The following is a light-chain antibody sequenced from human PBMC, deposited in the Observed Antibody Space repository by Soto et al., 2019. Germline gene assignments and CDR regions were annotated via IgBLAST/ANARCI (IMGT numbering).Light chain of an antibody. Sequence: EIVSTQSQGSLSLSRESIAILSCMASQSVRSDLAWYQQKPGQAPRLLIFGASTRATGIPARFSGSGSGTEFTLSISSLQSEDYAVYYCQQYKSWPMTFGQGTKVDIK. CDR1: QSVRSD. CDR3: QQYKSWPMT. CDR2: GAS. J-gene: IGKJ1*01. V-gene: IGKV3-15*01.